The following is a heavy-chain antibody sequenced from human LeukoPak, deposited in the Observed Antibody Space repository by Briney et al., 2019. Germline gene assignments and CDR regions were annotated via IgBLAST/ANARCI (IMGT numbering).Heavy chain of an antibody. V-gene: IGHV3-30*02. CDR2: IRYDGSNK. Sequence: GGSLRLSCAASGFTFSSYGMHWVRQAPGKGLEWVAFIRYDGSNKYYADSVKGRFTISRDNSKNTLYLQMNSLRAEDTAVYYCAKVDNRDGYTFDYWGQGTLVTVSS. CDR1: GFTFSSYG. CDR3: AKVDNRDGYTFDY. D-gene: IGHD5-24*01. J-gene: IGHJ4*02.